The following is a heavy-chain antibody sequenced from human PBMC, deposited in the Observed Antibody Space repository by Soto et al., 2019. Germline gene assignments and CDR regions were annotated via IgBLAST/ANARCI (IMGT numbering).Heavy chain of an antibody. CDR1: GFTFGSYW. CDR2: IKPDGSAT. Sequence: EVQLVESGGGLVQPGGSLRLSCAVSGFTFGSYWMNWVRLIPGKGLEWVAYIKPDGSATYYVDSVKGRFTISRDNAKNSLYLQMNSLRVEDTSVYYCARAGYCGPGCYYYFDYCGQGTLVTVSS. D-gene: IGHD2-21*02. V-gene: IGHV3-7*01. CDR3: ARAGYCGPGCYYYFDY. J-gene: IGHJ4*02.